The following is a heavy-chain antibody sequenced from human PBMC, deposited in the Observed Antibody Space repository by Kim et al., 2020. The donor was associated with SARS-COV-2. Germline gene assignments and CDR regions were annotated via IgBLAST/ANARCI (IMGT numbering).Heavy chain of an antibody. D-gene: IGHD3-3*01. J-gene: IGHJ4*02. CDR3: ARRKTAYFDFWSGYYMDY. Sequence: SETLYLTCAVYGGSFSGYSWTWIRQTTGKGLEWIGEINHRGNTDYNASLKSRVTMSVDSSKNQFSLKLTSLSAADTAVYYCARRKTAYFDFWSGYYMDYWSQGTLVTVSS. CDR2: INHRGNT. V-gene: IGHV4-34*01. CDR1: GGSFSGYS.